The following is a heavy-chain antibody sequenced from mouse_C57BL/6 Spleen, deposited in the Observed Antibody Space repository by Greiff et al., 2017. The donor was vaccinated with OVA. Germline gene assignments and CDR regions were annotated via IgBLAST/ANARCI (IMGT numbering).Heavy chain of an antibody. CDR1: GFTFSDYY. V-gene: IGHV5-16*01. J-gene: IGHJ2*01. CDR2: INYDGSST. CDR3: ARERDYGSSYDYFDY. Sequence: EVKLMESEGGLVQPGSSMKLSCTASGFTFSDYYMAWVRQVPEKGLEWVANINYDGSSTYYLDSLKSRFIISRDNAKNILYLQMSSLKSEDTATYYCARERDYGSSYDYFDYWGQGTTLTVSS. D-gene: IGHD1-1*01.